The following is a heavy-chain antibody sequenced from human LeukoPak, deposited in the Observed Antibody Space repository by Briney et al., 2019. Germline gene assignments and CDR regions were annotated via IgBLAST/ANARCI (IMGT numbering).Heavy chain of an antibody. Sequence: ASVKVSCKISGYTFTDYYMHWVQQAPGKGLEWMGLVDPEDGETIYAEKFQGRVTITADTSTDTAYMELSSLRSEDTAVYYCARDRGGTYRDDTFDIWGQGTMVTVSS. CDR3: ARDRGGTYRDDTFDI. V-gene: IGHV1-69-2*01. J-gene: IGHJ3*02. CDR2: VDPEDGET. D-gene: IGHD1-26*01. CDR1: GYTFTDYY.